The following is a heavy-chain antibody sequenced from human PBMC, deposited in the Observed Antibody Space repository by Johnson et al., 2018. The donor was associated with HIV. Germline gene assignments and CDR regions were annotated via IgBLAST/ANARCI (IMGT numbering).Heavy chain of an antibody. J-gene: IGHJ3*02. D-gene: IGHD3-3*01. CDR3: ARGLTMFGVVTDAFDI. CDR2: INWNGGST. Sequence: VQLVESGGGVVRPGGSLRLSCAASGFTFDDYGMSWVRQAPGKGLEWVSGINWNGGSTGYADSVKGRFTISRDNSKNTLYLQMGSLRAEDMAVYYCARGLTMFGVVTDAFDIWGQGTMVTVSS. V-gene: IGHV3-20*04. CDR1: GFTFDDYG.